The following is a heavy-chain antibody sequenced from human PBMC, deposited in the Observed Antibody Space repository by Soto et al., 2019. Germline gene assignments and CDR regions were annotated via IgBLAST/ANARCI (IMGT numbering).Heavy chain of an antibody. V-gene: IGHV1-18*01. Sequence: ASVKVSCKASGYTFTSYGISWVRQAPGQGLEWMGWISAYNGNANYAQKLQGRVTMTTDTSTSTAYMELRSLRSDDTAVYYCASGSYLRYHTDYWGQGTLVTVSS. CDR1: GYTFTSYG. D-gene: IGHD1-26*01. CDR2: ISAYNGNA. CDR3: ASGSYLRYHTDY. J-gene: IGHJ4*02.